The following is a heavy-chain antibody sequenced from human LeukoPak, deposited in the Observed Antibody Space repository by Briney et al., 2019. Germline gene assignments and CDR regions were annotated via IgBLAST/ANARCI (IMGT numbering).Heavy chain of an antibody. CDR2: ISYDGSNK. CDR1: GFTFSSYA. Sequence: GRSLRLSCAASGFTFSSYAMHWVRQAPGKGLEWVAVISYDGSNKYYADSVKGRFTISRDNSKNTLYLQMNSLRAEDTAVYYCARVRFGALDVWGQGTTVTVSS. D-gene: IGHD3-10*01. V-gene: IGHV3-30-3*01. J-gene: IGHJ6*02. CDR3: ARVRFGALDV.